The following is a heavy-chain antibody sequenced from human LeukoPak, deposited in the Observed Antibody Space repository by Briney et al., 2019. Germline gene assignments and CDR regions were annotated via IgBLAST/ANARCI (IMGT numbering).Heavy chain of an antibody. Sequence: GESLKISCKGSGYSFTSYWIGWVRQMPGKGQEWMGIIYPGDSDTRYSPSFQGQVTISADKSISTAYLQWSSLKASDTAMYYCARRLYCSGGSCYGNNYFDYWGQGTLVTVSS. CDR3: ARRLYCSGGSCYGNNYFDY. CDR2: IYPGDSDT. CDR1: GYSFTSYW. V-gene: IGHV5-51*01. D-gene: IGHD2-15*01. J-gene: IGHJ4*02.